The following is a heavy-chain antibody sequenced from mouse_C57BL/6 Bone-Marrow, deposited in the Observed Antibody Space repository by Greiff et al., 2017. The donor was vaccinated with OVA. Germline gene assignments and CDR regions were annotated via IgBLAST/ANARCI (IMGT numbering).Heavy chain of an antibody. V-gene: IGHV1-76*01. J-gene: IGHJ1*03. Sequence: VQLQQSGAELVRPGASVKLSCKASGYTFTDYYINWVKQRPGQGLEWIARIYPGSGNTYYNEKFKGKATLTAEKSSSTAYMQLSSLTSEDSAVYFCARWGDSSGYSYFDVWGTGTTVTVSS. CDR2: IYPGSGNT. CDR1: GYTFTDYY. CDR3: ARWGDSSGYSYFDV. D-gene: IGHD3-2*02.